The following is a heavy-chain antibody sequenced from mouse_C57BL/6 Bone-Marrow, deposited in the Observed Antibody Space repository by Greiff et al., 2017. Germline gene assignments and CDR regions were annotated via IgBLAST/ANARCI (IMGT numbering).Heavy chain of an antibody. D-gene: IGHD2-2*01. V-gene: IGHV14-4*01. CDR2: IDPENGDT. J-gene: IGHJ2*01. Sequence: VQLQQSGAELVRPGASVKLSCTASGFNIKDDYMHWVKQRPEQGLEWIGWIDPENGDTEYASKFQGKATITADTSSNTAYLQLSSLTSEDTAVYYCTSYGCFDYWGQGTTHTVSS. CDR3: TSYGCFDY. CDR1: GFNIKDDY.